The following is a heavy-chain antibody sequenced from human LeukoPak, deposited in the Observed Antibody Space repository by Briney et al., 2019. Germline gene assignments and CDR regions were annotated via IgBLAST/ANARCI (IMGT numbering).Heavy chain of an antibody. CDR2: IYHSGST. J-gene: IGHJ6*03. V-gene: IGHV4-38-2*02. CDR1: GYSISNGYY. CDR3: ARVRGDGYRGYYYMDV. Sequence: SETLSLTCTVSGYSISNGYYWGWIRQPPGKGLEWIGSIYHSGSTYYNPSLKSRVTISVDTSKNQFSLKLSSVTAADTAVYYCARVRGDGYRGYYYMDVWGKGTTVTVSS. D-gene: IGHD5-24*01.